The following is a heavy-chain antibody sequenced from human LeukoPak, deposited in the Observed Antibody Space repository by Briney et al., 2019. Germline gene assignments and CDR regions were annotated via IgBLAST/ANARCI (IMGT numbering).Heavy chain of an antibody. J-gene: IGHJ4*02. CDR1: GGSISSSSYY. V-gene: IGHV4-39*01. Sequence: ASETLSLTCTVSGGSISSSSYYWGWIRQPPGKGLEWIESIYYSGSTYYNPSLKSRVTISVDTSKNQLSLKLSSVTAADTAVYYCARRRTDYSNGSSNSYYFDYWGQGTLVTVSS. CDR3: ARRRTDYSNGSSNSYYFDY. CDR2: IYYSGST. D-gene: IGHD4-11*01.